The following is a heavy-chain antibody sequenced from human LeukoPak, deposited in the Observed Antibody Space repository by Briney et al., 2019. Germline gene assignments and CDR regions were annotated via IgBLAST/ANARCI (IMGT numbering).Heavy chain of an antibody. CDR3: ARANVAYGPGRGGLGIDY. Sequence: GGSLRLSCAASGFTFSSYAMSWVRQAPGKGLEWVAVISYDGSNKYYADSVKGRFTISRDNSKNTLYLQMNSLRAGDTAVYYCARANVAYGPGRGGLGIDYWGQGTLVTVSS. CDR1: GFTFSSYA. CDR2: ISYDGSNK. J-gene: IGHJ4*02. D-gene: IGHD3-10*01. V-gene: IGHV3-30-3*01.